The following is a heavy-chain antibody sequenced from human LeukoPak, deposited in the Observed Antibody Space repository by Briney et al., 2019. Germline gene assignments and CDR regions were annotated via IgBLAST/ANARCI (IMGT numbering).Heavy chain of an antibody. CDR3: AKESSRGITRGHVDY. J-gene: IGHJ4*02. V-gene: IGHV3-23*01. CDR2: ISGSGAST. CDR1: GFTFSNYA. Sequence: QPGGSLRLSCAACGFTFSNYAMSWVRQTPGEWLEWVSAISGSGASTYSADSVKGRFTISRDNSKNTLHLQMNSLRAEDTAVYYCAKESSRGITRGHVDYWGQGILVTVSS. D-gene: IGHD1-20*01.